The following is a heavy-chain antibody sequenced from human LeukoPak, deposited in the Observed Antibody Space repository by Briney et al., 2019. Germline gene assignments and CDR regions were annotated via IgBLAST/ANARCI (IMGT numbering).Heavy chain of an antibody. Sequence: PGGSLRLSCVASGFSFSEYYMSWIRQAPGKGLEWVSYIGSTIYYADSVKGRFTISRDNAKNSLYLQMNSLRAEDTAVYYCARDANYHVSSDYYDAFDIWGQGTMVTVSS. CDR3: ARDANYHVSSDYYDAFDI. CDR1: GFSFSEYY. D-gene: IGHD3-22*01. V-gene: IGHV3-11*04. J-gene: IGHJ3*02. CDR2: IGSTI.